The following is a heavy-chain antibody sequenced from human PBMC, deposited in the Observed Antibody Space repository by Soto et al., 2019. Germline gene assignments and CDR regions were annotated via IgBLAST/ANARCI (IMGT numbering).Heavy chain of an antibody. Sequence: QVQLVQSGAEVKKPGSSVKVSCKASGGTFSSYAISWVRQAPGQGLEWMGGIIPIFGTANYAQKFQGRVTITAAESTSTAYMELSSLRSEDTAVYYCARSTAWITIFGVAPGYYYGMDVWGQGTTVTVSS. J-gene: IGHJ6*02. V-gene: IGHV1-69*12. CDR2: IIPIFGTA. CDR3: ARSTAWITIFGVAPGYYYGMDV. D-gene: IGHD3-3*01. CDR1: GGTFSSYA.